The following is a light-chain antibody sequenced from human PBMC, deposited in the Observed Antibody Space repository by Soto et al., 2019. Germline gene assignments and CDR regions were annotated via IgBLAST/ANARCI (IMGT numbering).Light chain of an antibody. J-gene: IGLJ2*01. CDR1: NSHIGGYSY. Sequence: QSALTQPASVSGSPGQSITISCTGSNSHIGGYSYVSWYQQHPGKAPKLMIYDVSNRPSGVSYRFSGSKSRNTASLTISGLQAEDEADYDCTSYTSRSTLGVFGGGTKVTVL. V-gene: IGLV2-14*03. CDR3: TSYTSRSTLGV. CDR2: DVS.